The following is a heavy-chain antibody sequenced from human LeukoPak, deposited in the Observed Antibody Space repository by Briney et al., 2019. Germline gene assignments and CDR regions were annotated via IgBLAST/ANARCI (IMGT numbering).Heavy chain of an antibody. V-gene: IGHV1-18*01. Sequence: ASVKVSXKAPGYTFTSSGTSWVRQGPGQGLERMGWIIAFNGITNSAQKLQGRATMPPDTTTSTAYMDLRSLRSDDTAVYYCASWAGGSSGYESLSFLDYWGQGTLVTVSS. CDR2: IIAFNGIT. D-gene: IGHD5-12*01. CDR1: GYTFTSSG. CDR3: ASWAGGSSGYESLSFLDY. J-gene: IGHJ4*02.